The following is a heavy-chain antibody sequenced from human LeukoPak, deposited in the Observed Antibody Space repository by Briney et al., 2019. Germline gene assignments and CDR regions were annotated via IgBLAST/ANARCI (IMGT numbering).Heavy chain of an antibody. Sequence: PGGSLRLSCVASGFPFSSYWMSWVRQAPGKGLEWVANINEDGSEKYYVDSVKGRFTISRDNAKSSLYLQMNSLRAEDTAVYYCTRDHGSYCFDYWGQETLVTVSS. V-gene: IGHV3-7*01. D-gene: IGHD1-26*01. J-gene: IGHJ4*02. CDR1: GFPFSSYW. CDR2: INEDGSEK. CDR3: TRDHGSYCFDY.